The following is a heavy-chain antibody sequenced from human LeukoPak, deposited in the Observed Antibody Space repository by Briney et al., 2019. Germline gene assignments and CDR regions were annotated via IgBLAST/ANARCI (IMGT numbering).Heavy chain of an antibody. J-gene: IGHJ4*02. V-gene: IGHV1-2*02. CDR2: INPNSGGT. Sequence: ASVTVSCMASGYTFTGYYMHWVRQAPGQGLEWMGWINPNSGGTNYAQKFQGRVTMTRDTSISTAYMELSRLRSDDTAVYYCAREADGSGSVDYWGQGTLVTVSS. CDR1: GYTFTGYY. D-gene: IGHD3-10*01. CDR3: AREADGSGSVDY.